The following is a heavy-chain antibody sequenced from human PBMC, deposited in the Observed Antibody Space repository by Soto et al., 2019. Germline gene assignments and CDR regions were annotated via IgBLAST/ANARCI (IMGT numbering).Heavy chain of an antibody. CDR3: ARDLDGSGSYYTDY. Sequence: QVQLLQSGAEVKNPGTSVKVSCKTSGYTFTSAGISWVRQAPGQGREWMGWISAYNGNTKYAQKVQGRVTMTTDTATSTAYMELRSLTSDDTAVYYCARDLDGSGSYYTDYWGQGTLVTVAA. D-gene: IGHD3-10*01. CDR2: ISAYNGNT. V-gene: IGHV1-18*01. J-gene: IGHJ4*02. CDR1: GYTFTSAG.